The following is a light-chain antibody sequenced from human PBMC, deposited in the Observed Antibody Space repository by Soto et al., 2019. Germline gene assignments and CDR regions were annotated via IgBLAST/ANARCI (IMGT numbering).Light chain of an antibody. CDR1: SSDVGGYNS. CDR3: STYSTAGSYV. Sequence: QSALTQPASVSGSPGQSIAISCAGTSSDVGGYNSASWYQQHPGKAPKLLIYDDSNRPSGVSNRFSGSKSGNTASLTISGFQAEDEAVYYCSTYSTAGSYVFGTGTRVTVL. V-gene: IGLV2-14*03. J-gene: IGLJ1*01. CDR2: DDS.